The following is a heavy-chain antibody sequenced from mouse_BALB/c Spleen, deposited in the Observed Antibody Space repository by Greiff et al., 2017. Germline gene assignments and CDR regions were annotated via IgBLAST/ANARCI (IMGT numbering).Heavy chain of an antibody. CDR1: GFTFSNYW. J-gene: IGHJ4*01. CDR2: IRLKSNNYAT. D-gene: IGHD4-1*01. Sequence: DVQLQESGGGLVQPGGSMKLSCVASGFTFSNYWMNWVRQSPEKGLEWVADIRLKSNNYATHYAESVKGRFTISRDDSKSSVYLQMNNLRAEDTGSYYWSNWGYYAMDDWGQGTSVTVSS. CDR3: SNWGYYAMDD. V-gene: IGHV6-6*02.